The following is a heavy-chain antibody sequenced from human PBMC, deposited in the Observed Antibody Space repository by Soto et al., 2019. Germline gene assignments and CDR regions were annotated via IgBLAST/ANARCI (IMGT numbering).Heavy chain of an antibody. CDR2: ISDDGSTA. Sequence: GGSLRLSCAVSGFTLSAYWMHWVRQVPGKGLTWVSRISDDGSTATYADSVKGRFVISRDNTKNSLYLEMNTLRVGDSGLYYCARGPRVSSTGTGAHWGRGTLVTVSS. CDR3: ARGPRVSSTGTGAH. V-gene: IGHV3-74*01. D-gene: IGHD1-1*01. J-gene: IGHJ4*02. CDR1: GFTLSAYW.